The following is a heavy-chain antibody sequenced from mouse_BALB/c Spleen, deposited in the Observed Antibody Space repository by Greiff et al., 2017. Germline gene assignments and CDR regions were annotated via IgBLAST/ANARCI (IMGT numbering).Heavy chain of an antibody. CDR1: GFTFSSYT. D-gene: IGHD1-1*01. Sequence: EVMLVESGGGLVQPGGSLKLSCAASGFTFSSYTMSWVRQTPEKRLEWVAYISNGGGSTYYPDTVKGRFTISRDNAKNTLYLQMSSLKSEDTAMYYCARPYYYGSSYAMDYWGQGTSVTVSS. CDR2: ISNGGGST. J-gene: IGHJ4*01. CDR3: ARPYYYGSSYAMDY. V-gene: IGHV5-12-2*01.